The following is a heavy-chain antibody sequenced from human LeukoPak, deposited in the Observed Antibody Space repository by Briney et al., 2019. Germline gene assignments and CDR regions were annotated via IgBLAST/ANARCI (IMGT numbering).Heavy chain of an antibody. V-gene: IGHV3-30*19. CDR3: ARDQSGTWTCDY. J-gene: IGHJ4*02. D-gene: IGHD1-26*01. CDR2: ISDDGSNK. CDR1: GFTFTSYG. Sequence: GGSLRLSCATSGFTFTSYGIHWVRQAPGKGLEWVAVISDDGSNKNYADSVKGRFTISRDNSKNTVYLQMNGLRAEDTAVYYCARDQSGTWTCDYWGQGTLVTVSS.